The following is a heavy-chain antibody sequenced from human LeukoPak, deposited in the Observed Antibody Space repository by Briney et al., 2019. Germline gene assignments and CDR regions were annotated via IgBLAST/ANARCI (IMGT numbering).Heavy chain of an antibody. CDR1: GGSISSHY. CDR3: AAAAGVAQYDY. D-gene: IGHD6-13*01. V-gene: IGHV4-59*11. CDR2: IYYSGST. Sequence: SETLSLTCTVSGGSISSHYWSWIRQPPGKGLEWIGYIYYSGSTNYNPSLKSRVTISVDTSKNQFSLKLSSVTAADTAVYYCAAAAGVAQYDYWGQGTLVTVSS. J-gene: IGHJ4*02.